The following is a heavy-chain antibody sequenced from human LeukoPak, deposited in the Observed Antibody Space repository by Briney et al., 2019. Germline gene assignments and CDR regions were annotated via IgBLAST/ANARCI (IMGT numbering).Heavy chain of an antibody. CDR3: ARDRDSSGYPPADY. Sequence: PSETLSLTCTVSGYSISSGYYWGWIRQPPGKGLEWIGSIYHSGSTYYSPSLKSRVTISVDTSKNQFSLKLSSVTAADTAVYYCARDRDSSGYPPADYWGQGTLVTVSS. J-gene: IGHJ4*02. V-gene: IGHV4-38-2*02. D-gene: IGHD3-22*01. CDR2: IYHSGST. CDR1: GYSISSGYY.